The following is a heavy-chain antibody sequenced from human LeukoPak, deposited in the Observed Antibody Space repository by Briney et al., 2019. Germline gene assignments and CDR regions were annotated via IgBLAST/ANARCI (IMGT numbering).Heavy chain of an antibody. J-gene: IGHJ6*02. Sequence: GRSPRLSCAASRFTFRSYGMHWVRQAPGKGLEWVAVISYDGSNKYYAESVQGRFTISRENSKNTLYLQMNSLGAEDTAVYYCVRDGYKFGYGGYYYYGMDVWGQGTTVTVSS. V-gene: IGHV3-30*03. CDR3: VRDGYKFGYGGYYYYGMDV. D-gene: IGHD5-18*01. CDR1: RFTFRSYG. CDR2: ISYDGSNK.